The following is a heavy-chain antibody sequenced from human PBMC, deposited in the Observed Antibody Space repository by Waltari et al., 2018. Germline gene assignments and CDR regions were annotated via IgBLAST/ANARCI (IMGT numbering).Heavy chain of an antibody. CDR2: IRQDGNEK. D-gene: IGHD7-27*01. Sequence: EVQLVESGGDLVRQGGALSSYGEDSQFIARASWMRWVRQAPGNGRVWVAKIRQDGNEKNYLASVRGRFIVSRDNAKNSLYLQMNSLRAEDTALYYCAKDNWGRPGGIDGFDVWGQGTMVTVSS. CDR1: QFIARASW. V-gene: IGHV3-7*04. J-gene: IGHJ3*01. CDR3: AKDNWGRPGGIDGFDV.